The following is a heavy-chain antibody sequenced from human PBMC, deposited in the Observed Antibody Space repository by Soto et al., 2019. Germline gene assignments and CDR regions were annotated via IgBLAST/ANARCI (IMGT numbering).Heavy chain of an antibody. J-gene: IGHJ6*02. CDR2: IIPIFGTA. Sequence: SVKVSCNASGGTFSSYAISWVRQAPGQGLEWMGGIIPIFGTANYAQKFQGRVTITADESTSTAYMELSSLRSEDTAVYYCTTNYPGGYDFWSGYYWTSYYYYGMDVWGQGTTVTVSS. V-gene: IGHV1-69*13. D-gene: IGHD3-3*01. CDR3: TTNYPGGYDFWSGYYWTSYYYYGMDV. CDR1: GGTFSSYA.